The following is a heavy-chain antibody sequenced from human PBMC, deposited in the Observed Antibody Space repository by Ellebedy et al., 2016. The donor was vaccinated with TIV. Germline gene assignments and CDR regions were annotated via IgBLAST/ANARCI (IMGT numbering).Heavy chain of an antibody. CDR1: GATFSGSA. V-gene: IGHV1-69*13. Sequence: SVKVSCRASGATFSGSAISWVRQAPGLGLEWIGGIIAIFGTTKYAQKFQGRVTITADQLTTTSHMELSDLRFEDTAIYYCARHIGYSNGPSEYWGQGSLVTVSS. CDR3: ARHIGYSNGPSEY. D-gene: IGHD6-19*01. J-gene: IGHJ4*02. CDR2: IIAIFGTT.